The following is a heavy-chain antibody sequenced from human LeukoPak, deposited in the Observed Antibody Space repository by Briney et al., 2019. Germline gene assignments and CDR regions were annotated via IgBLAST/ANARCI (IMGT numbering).Heavy chain of an antibody. V-gene: IGHV1-2*02. Sequence: GASVKVSCKASGYSFNDKYLHWVRQAPGQGLEWMGSINPNSGGTNYAQKFQGRVTMTTDTSMSTAYMELSRLTSDDTAVYYCATSFDWFAAFDIWGQGTMVTVSS. D-gene: IGHD3-9*01. J-gene: IGHJ3*02. CDR1: GYSFNDKY. CDR3: ATSFDWFAAFDI. CDR2: INPNSGGT.